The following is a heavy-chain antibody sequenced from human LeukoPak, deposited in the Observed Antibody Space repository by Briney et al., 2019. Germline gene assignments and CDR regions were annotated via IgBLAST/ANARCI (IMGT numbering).Heavy chain of an antibody. CDR2: ISGSGGST. CDR3: AKDSSGYPGGDAFDI. D-gene: IGHD3-22*01. V-gene: IGHV3-23*01. CDR1: GFTFSTYA. J-gene: IGHJ3*02. Sequence: GGSLRLSCAVSGFTFSTYAMSWVRQAPGKGLEWVSAISGSGGSTYYADSVKGRFTISRDNSKNTLYLQMNSLRDEDTAVYYCAKDSSGYPGGDAFDIWGHGTMVTVSS.